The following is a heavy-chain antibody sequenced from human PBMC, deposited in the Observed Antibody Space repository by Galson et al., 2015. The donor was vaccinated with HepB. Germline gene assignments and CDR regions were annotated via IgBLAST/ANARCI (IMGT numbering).Heavy chain of an antibody. D-gene: IGHD4-17*01. CDR1: GAPMTSNDYY. Sequence: ETLSLTCTVSGAPMTSNDYYWGWIRQPPGKGLEWVGNIYYAGTVRHNPVLAGRVTISVDTPKRQVSLRLTAVTPTDTAVYSCARGSWGDGDEGFHFDDWGQGTLVTVSS. CDR3: ARGSWGDGDEGFHFDD. J-gene: IGHJ4*02. CDR2: IYYAGTV. V-gene: IGHV4-39*07.